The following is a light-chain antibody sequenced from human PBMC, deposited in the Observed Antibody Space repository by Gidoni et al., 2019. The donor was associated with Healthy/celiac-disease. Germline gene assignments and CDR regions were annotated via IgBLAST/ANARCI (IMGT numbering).Light chain of an antibody. CDR1: QVISYY. CDR3: QKYNSAPRT. V-gene: IGKV1-27*01. CDR2: AAS. Sequence: DIQMTQSPSSLSASVGERVTLTCRASQVISYYLAWYQQKPGKVPKLLIYAASTLQSGVPSRFSGSGSGTDFTLTISSLQPEDVATYYCQKYNSAPRTFGQGTKVEIK. J-gene: IGKJ1*01.